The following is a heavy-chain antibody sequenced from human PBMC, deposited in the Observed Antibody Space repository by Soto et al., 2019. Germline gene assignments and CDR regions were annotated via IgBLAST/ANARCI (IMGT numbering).Heavy chain of an antibody. Sequence: EVQLLESGGGLVQPGGSLRLSCAASGFTFSSYAMSWVRQAPGKGLEWVSAISGGGGSTYYADSVKGRFTISRDNSKNTLYRQMNSLRAEDTAVYYCAKGASGYYYSGMDVWGQGTTGTVSS. CDR1: GFTFSSYA. J-gene: IGHJ6*02. CDR2: ISGGGGST. CDR3: AKGASGYYYSGMDV. V-gene: IGHV3-23*01. D-gene: IGHD3-10*01.